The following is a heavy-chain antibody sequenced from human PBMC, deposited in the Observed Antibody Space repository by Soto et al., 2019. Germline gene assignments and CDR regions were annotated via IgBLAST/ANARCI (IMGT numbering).Heavy chain of an antibody. D-gene: IGHD3-16*01. V-gene: IGHV3-23*01. J-gene: IGHJ4*02. CDR3: GKYPIEPGGGAYSDS. CDR1: GFTFSGYA. CDR2: ISGSGGAI. Sequence: EVRLLESGGGLVQPGGSLRLSCAASGFTFSGYAMNWIRQAPGKGLEWVSTISGSGGAIYYADSVRGRFAISSDNSTHTMYLKTNSLGAGTTAVYYSGKYPIEPGGGAYSDSGAQGPLVPFS.